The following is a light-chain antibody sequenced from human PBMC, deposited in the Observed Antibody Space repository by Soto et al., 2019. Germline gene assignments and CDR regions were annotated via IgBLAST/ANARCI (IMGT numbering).Light chain of an antibody. CDR3: QQYETFSGT. Sequence: IQMTHSPSSLSASVGDRVTITFRASQGISNELAWYQQKPGKAPKLLIHDATSLESGVPSRFSGSGSGTEFTLTISSLQPDDFATYYCQQYETFSGTFGPGTKVDIK. CDR1: QGISNE. CDR2: DAT. J-gene: IGKJ1*01. V-gene: IGKV1-5*01.